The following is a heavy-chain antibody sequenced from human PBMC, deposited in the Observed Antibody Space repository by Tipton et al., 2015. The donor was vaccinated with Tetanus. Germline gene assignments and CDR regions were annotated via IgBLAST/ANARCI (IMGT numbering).Heavy chain of an antibody. D-gene: IGHD3-22*01. CDR3: ARATPSGSYFVRYYSMDV. J-gene: IGHJ6*02. V-gene: IGHV4-30-2*05. Sequence: TLSLTCAVSGASISSIYSWSWIRQPPGKGLEWIGYVSDSGSTYSNPSLRSRIIISVDTSKNQFSLILSSVTAADTAVYYCARATPSGSYFVRYYSMDVWGQGTTVVVSS. CDR2: VSDSGST. CDR1: GASISSIYS.